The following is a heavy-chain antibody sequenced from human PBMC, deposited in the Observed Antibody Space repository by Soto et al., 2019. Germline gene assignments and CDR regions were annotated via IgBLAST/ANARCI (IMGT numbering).Heavy chain of an antibody. D-gene: IGHD4-4*01. CDR2: IYHSGST. Sequence: QLQLQESGSGLVKPSQTLSLTCAVSGGSINTATHSWSWIRQPPGKGLEWIGYIYHSGSTYYNPSVKSRVTISRDKSNNQFSLGLSSVTAADTAVYYCARGGGVTTTGDDYWGQGILVTVSS. CDR1: GGSINTATHS. V-gene: IGHV4-30-2*01. CDR3: ARGGGVTTTGDDY. J-gene: IGHJ4*02.